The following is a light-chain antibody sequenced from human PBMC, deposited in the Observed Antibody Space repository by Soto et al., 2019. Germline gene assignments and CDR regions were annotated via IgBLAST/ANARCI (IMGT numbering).Light chain of an antibody. J-gene: IGLJ2*01. CDR3: AAWDDSLNGLV. Sequence: QPVLTQPPSASGTPGQRVTISCSGSNSNIGSNSVNWYQQLPGTAPKLLIYSDTQRPSGVPDRFSGSKSGASASLAISGLQSEDESDYYCAAWDDSLNGLVFGGGTKLTVL. CDR2: SDT. CDR1: NSNIGSNS. V-gene: IGLV1-44*01.